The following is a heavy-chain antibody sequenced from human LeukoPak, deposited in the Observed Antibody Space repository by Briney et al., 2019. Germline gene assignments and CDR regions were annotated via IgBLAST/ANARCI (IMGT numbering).Heavy chain of an antibody. V-gene: IGHV3-66*01. J-gene: IGHJ4*02. CDR1: GFTFSSYG. CDR2: LYSGGYT. Sequence: GGSLRLSCAASGFTFSSYGMHWVRQAPGKGLEWVSILYSGGYTYYADSVKGRFTISRDNSKNTLYLQMNSLRAEDTAVYYCARGSIVTGYDYWGQGTLVTVSS. D-gene: IGHD3-9*01. CDR3: ARGSIVTGYDY.